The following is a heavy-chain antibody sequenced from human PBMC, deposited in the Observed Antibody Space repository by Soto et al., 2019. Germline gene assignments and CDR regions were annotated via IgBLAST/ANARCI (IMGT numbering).Heavy chain of an antibody. Sequence: GGSLRLSCAASGFTFSDYYMSWIRQAPGKGLEWVSAISGSSSSTYYADSVKGRFTISRDNSKNTLYLQMNSLRAEDTAVYYCAKKTIFGVVITRFYFDYWGQGTLVTVSS. CDR2: ISGSSSST. CDR3: AKKTIFGVVITRFYFDY. J-gene: IGHJ4*02. V-gene: IGHV3-23*01. D-gene: IGHD3-3*01. CDR1: GFTFSDYY.